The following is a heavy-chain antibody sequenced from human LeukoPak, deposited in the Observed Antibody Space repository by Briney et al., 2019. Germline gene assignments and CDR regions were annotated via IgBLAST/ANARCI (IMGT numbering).Heavy chain of an antibody. V-gene: IGHV4-38-2*02. CDR3: ARRYCDLFTGPYYFDY. CDR1: AYSISSAYY. CDR2: IYHSGNT. Sequence: PSETLSLTCTVSAYSISSAYYWDWIRQPPGKGLEWIGSIYHSGNTYYNPSLKSRVVISVDTSKNQFSLDLSSVTAADTAVYYCARRYCDLFTGPYYFDYWGQGTLVTVSS. D-gene: IGHD3-9*01. J-gene: IGHJ4*02.